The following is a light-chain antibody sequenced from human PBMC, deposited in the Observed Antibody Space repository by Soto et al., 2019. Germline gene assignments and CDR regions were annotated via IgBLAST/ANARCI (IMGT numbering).Light chain of an antibody. Sequence: QSVLTQPASVSGFPGQSIAISCTGTSSDVGSYNLVSWYQQHPGKAPKLMIYEDTKRPSGVSDRFSGSKSGNTASLTISGLQAEDEADYYCCSYATSSTYVFGTGTKVTVL. CDR2: EDT. CDR3: CSYATSSTYV. V-gene: IGLV2-23*01. J-gene: IGLJ1*01. CDR1: SSDVGSYNL.